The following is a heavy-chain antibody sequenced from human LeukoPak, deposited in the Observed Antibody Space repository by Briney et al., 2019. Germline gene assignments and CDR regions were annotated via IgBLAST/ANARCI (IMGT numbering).Heavy chain of an antibody. CDR1: GGSISGYY. J-gene: IGHJ6*02. Sequence: SETLSLTCTVSGGSISGYYWTWIRQPPGKGLEWIGQIYYTGRADYNPSLKSRITISVDTSKNQISLRLSAVTAADTAIYYCARFGVDYDMDVWGQGTTVTVSS. CDR2: IYYTGRA. CDR3: ARFGVDYDMDV. D-gene: IGHD3-16*01. V-gene: IGHV4-59*01.